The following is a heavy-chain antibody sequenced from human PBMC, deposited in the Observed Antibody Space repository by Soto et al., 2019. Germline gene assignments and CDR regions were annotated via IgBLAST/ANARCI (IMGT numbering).Heavy chain of an antibody. CDR2: ISGSGGST. D-gene: IGHD1-26*01. V-gene: IGHV3-23*01. CDR3: ARRGSGSYYDY. CDR1: GFTFSSYA. J-gene: IGHJ4*02. Sequence: EVQLLESGGGLVQPGGSLRLSCAASGFTFSSYAMRWVRQAPGKGLEWVSAISGSGGSTYYADSVKGGFTISRDNSKNPLYMQMNSLRAEDTAVYYCARRGSGSYYDYWGQGNLVSVSS.